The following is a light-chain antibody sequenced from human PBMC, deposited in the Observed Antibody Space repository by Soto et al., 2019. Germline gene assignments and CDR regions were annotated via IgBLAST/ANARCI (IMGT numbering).Light chain of an antibody. Sequence: EIVMTQSPATLSVSPGERATLACRASQTVASNVAWYQHKPGQAPRLLLHGASTRATGVPARFSGTGSGTEFTLTISSLQSDDFAVYYCQQYHNWPPQYTFGQGTKLQIK. V-gene: IGKV3-15*01. CDR1: QTVASN. CDR3: QQYHNWPPQYT. J-gene: IGKJ2*01. CDR2: GAS.